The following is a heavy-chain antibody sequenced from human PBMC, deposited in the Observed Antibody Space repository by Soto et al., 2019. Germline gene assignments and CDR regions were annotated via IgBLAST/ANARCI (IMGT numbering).Heavy chain of an antibody. CDR3: ARDSGSYYYYGMDV. V-gene: IGHV1-8*01. CDR1: GYTFTSYD. CDR2: MNPNSGNT. D-gene: IGHD1-26*01. J-gene: IGHJ6*02. Sequence: QVQLVQSGAEVKKPGASVKVSCKASGYTFTSYDINWVRQATGQGLEWMGWMNPNSGNTGYAQKFQGRVTMTRNTXXSTAYMELSSLRSEDTAVYYCARDSGSYYYYGMDVWGQGTTVTVSS.